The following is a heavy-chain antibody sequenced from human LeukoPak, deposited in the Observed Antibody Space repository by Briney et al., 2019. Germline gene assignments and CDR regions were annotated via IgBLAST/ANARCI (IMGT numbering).Heavy chain of an antibody. CDR2: ISGSGGST. V-gene: IGHV3-23*01. Sequence: GGSLRLSCAASEFTFSSYAMSWVRQAPGKGLDWVSAISGSGGSTYYADSVKGRFTISRDNSRNTLYLQMNSLRAEDTAVYYCARARVAQWLVSEFDYWGQGTLVTVSS. CDR1: EFTFSSYA. J-gene: IGHJ4*02. D-gene: IGHD6-19*01. CDR3: ARARVAQWLVSEFDY.